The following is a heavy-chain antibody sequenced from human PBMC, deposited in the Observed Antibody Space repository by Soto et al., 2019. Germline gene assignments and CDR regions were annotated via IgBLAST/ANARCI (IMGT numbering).Heavy chain of an antibody. CDR3: ARVSNYYDSSGFFDY. Sequence: SETLSLTCTVSGGSVSSGSYYWSWIRQPPGKGLEWIGYIYYSGSTYYNPSLKSRVTISVDTSKNQFSLKLSSVTAADTAVYYCARVSNYYDSSGFFDYWGQGTLVTVSS. J-gene: IGHJ4*02. CDR2: IYYSGST. CDR1: GGSVSSGSYY. D-gene: IGHD3-22*01. V-gene: IGHV4-30-4*08.